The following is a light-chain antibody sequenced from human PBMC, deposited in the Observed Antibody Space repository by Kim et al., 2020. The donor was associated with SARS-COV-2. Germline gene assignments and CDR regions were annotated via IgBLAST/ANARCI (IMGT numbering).Light chain of an antibody. V-gene: IGLV1-44*01. CDR2: RNN. J-gene: IGLJ2*01. Sequence: QSVLTQPPSASGTPWQRVTISCSGSSSNIGRNTVNWYQQLPGTAPKLLIYRNNQRPSGVPDRFSGSKSGTSASLAISGLQSEDEADYYCAAWDDSLNGMVFGGGTQLTVL. CDR1: SSNIGRNT. CDR3: AAWDDSLNGMV.